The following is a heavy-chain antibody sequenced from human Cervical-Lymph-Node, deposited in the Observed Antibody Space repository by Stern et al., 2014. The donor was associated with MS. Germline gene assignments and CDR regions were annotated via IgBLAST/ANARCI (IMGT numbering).Heavy chain of an antibody. D-gene: IGHD4-11*01. V-gene: IGHV3-33*01. J-gene: IGHJ4*02. CDR2: IWYDGSNK. Sequence: VQLLESGGGVVQPGRSLRLSCAASGFTFSSYGMHWVRQAPGKGLEWVAVIWYDGSNKYYADSVKGRFTISRDNSKNTLYLQMNSLRAEDTAVYYCARNKIGTVTTFDYWGQGTLVTVSS. CDR1: GFTFSSYG. CDR3: ARNKIGTVTTFDY.